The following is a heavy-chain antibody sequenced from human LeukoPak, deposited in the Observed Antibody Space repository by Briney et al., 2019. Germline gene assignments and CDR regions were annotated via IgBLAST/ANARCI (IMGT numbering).Heavy chain of an antibody. D-gene: IGHD3-10*01. CDR1: GYTFTSYG. J-gene: IGHJ3*02. V-gene: IGHV1-18*01. Sequence: GASVKVSCKASGYTFTSYGISWVRQAPGQGLEWMGWISAYNGNTNYAQKLQGRVTMTTDTSTSTAYMELRSLRSDDTAVYYCARRGYVSGTYYPTDDAFDIWGQGTMVTVSS. CDR3: ARRGYVSGTYYPTDDAFDI. CDR2: ISAYNGNT.